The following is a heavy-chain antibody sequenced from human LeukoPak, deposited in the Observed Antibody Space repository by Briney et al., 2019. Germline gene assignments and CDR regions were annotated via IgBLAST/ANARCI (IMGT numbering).Heavy chain of an antibody. D-gene: IGHD3-3*01. CDR3: ATSIRRITISS. CDR2: ISYNGSHQ. CDR1: GFTFSTYA. J-gene: IGHJ4*02. V-gene: IGHV3-30*04. Sequence: GVSLRLSCAASGFTFSTYAMHWVRQAPGKGLEWLTVISYNGSHQYYSDSVRGRFTISRDNSRNSVFLQINRLRPEDTAVYYCATSIRRITISSWGQGTLVTVSS.